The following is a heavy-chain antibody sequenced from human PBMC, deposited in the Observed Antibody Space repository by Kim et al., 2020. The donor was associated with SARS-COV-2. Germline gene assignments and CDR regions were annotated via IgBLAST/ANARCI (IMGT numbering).Heavy chain of an antibody. V-gene: IGHV1-2*02. J-gene: IGHJ4*02. CDR3: ARGGYSYGGPIYY. Sequence: YAQKLQSRVTMTRDTSISTAYMELSRLRSADTAVYYCARGGYSYGGPIYYWGQGTLVTVSS. D-gene: IGHD5-18*01.